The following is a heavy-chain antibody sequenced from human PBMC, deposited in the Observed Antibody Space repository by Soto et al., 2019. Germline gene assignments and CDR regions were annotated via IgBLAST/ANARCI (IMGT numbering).Heavy chain of an antibody. Sequence: SETLSLTCTVSGGSISSYYWSWIRQPPGKGLEWIGYIYYSGSTNYNPSLKSRVTISVDTSKNQFSPKLSSVTAADTAVYYCARATVLLCPDYWGQGTLVTVSS. CDR3: ARATVLLCPDY. CDR1: GGSISSYY. V-gene: IGHV4-59*01. J-gene: IGHJ4*02. CDR2: IYYSGST. D-gene: IGHD3-10*01.